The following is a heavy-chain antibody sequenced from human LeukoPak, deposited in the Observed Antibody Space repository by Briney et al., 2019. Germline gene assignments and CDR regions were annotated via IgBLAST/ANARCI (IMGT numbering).Heavy chain of an antibody. J-gene: IGHJ6*02. CDR1: GGFISSYY. CDR2: IYDSGST. CDR3: ARDIVVVVAASRYYYGMDV. D-gene: IGHD2-15*01. V-gene: IGHV4-59*12. Sequence: PSETLSLTCTVSGGFISSYYWSWIRQPPGKGLEWIGYIYDSGSTYYNPSLKSRVTISVDTSKNQFSLKLSSVTAADTAVYYCARDIVVVVAASRYYYGMDVWGQGTTVTVSS.